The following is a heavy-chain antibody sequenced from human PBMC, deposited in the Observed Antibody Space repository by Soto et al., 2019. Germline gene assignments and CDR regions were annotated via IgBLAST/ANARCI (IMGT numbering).Heavy chain of an antibody. V-gene: IGHV3-7*03. CDR1: GFSFSSYW. CDR2: IKQDGSEI. CDR3: ARAEAAARYYGMDV. J-gene: IGHJ6*02. Sequence: GWSLRLSCAASGFSFSSYWMSWVRQAPGKGLEWVANIKQDGSEIHYVDSVKGRFTISRDNAKNSLYLQMNSLRAEDTAVYYCARAEAAARYYGMDVWGQGTTVTVSS. D-gene: IGHD6-13*01.